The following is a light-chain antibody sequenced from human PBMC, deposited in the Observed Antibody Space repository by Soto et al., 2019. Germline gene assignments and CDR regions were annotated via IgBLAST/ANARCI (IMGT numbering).Light chain of an antibody. CDR2: EVS. CDR3: YSSTCSNTYV. V-gene: IGLV2-18*02. J-gene: IGLJ1*01. CDR1: SSDVGSYNR. Sequence: QSALTQPPSVSGSPGQSVTISCTGTSSDVGSYNRVSWYQQPPGTAPKVMIYEVSNRPSGVPDRFSGSKSGNTASLTISGLQPEYEADYYCYSSTCSNTYVFGTGTKLTVL.